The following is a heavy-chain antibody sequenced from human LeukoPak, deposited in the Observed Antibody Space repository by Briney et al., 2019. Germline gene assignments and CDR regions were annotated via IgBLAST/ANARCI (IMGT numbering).Heavy chain of an antibody. CDR2: FSWNSGSI. V-gene: IGHV3-9*01. Sequence: PGGSLRLSCAASGFTFSSYGMSWVRQAPGKGLRGVSGFSWNSGSIVYADSVKGRFTTSRDNAKKSLYLQMSSLRTEDTALYYCTKGQEGTAAAASDYWGQGTLVTVSS. D-gene: IGHD6-13*01. J-gene: IGHJ4*02. CDR3: TKGQEGTAAAASDY. CDR1: GFTFSSYG.